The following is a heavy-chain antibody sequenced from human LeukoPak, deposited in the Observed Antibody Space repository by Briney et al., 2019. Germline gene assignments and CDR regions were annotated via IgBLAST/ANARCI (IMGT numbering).Heavy chain of an antibody. Sequence: GGSLRLSCAASGFTFSKYAMSWVRQAPGKGLDWVSNISPSDGSTYYADSVKGRFTISRDNSKNTLYLQMNSLRAEDTAVYYCAKRGSGEDYWGQGTLVTVSS. V-gene: IGHV3-23*01. D-gene: IGHD6-19*01. J-gene: IGHJ4*02. CDR3: AKRGSGEDY. CDR2: ISPSDGST. CDR1: GFTFSKYA.